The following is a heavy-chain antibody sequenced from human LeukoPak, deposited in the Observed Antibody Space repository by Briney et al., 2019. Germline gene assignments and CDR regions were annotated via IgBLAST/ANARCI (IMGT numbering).Heavy chain of an antibody. CDR2: INHSGST. Sequence: SETLSLTCAVYGGSFSGYYWSWIRQPPGKGLEWIGEINHSGSTNYNPSLKSRVTMSVDTSKNQFSLKLSSVTAADTAVYYCARVAGFGELSMFDYWGQGTLVTVSS. V-gene: IGHV4-34*01. CDR1: GGSFSGYY. D-gene: IGHD3-10*01. J-gene: IGHJ4*02. CDR3: ARVAGFGELSMFDY.